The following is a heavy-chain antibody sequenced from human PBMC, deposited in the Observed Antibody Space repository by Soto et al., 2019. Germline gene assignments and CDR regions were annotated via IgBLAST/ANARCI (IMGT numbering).Heavy chain of an antibody. J-gene: IGHJ6*02. CDR1: GGFVSSSSYS. V-gene: IGHV4-31*03. CDR2: IYYSGST. D-gene: IGHD6-6*01. Sequence: SETLSLTCSVSGGFVSSSSYSWSWIRQHPGKGLEWIGFIYYSGSTYYNPSLKSRVTISVDTSKNQFSLKLSSVTAADTAVYYCAREGAAPYYYYGMDVWGQGTTVTVSS. CDR3: AREGAAPYYYYGMDV.